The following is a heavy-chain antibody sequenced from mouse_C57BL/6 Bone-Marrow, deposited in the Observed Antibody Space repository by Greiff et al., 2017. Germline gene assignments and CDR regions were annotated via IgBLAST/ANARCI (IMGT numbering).Heavy chain of an antibody. CDR2: IHPNSGST. V-gene: IGHV1-64*01. D-gene: IGHD1-1*01. CDR1: GYTFTSYW. J-gene: IGHJ1*03. Sequence: VQLQQPGAELVKPGASVKLSCKASGYTFTSYWMHWVKQRPGQGLEWIGMIHPNSGSTNYNEKFKSKATLTVDKSSSTAYMQLSSLTSEDSAVYYCAREGNIYYYGSSFYWYVDVWGTGTTVTVSS. CDR3: AREGNIYYYGSSFYWYVDV.